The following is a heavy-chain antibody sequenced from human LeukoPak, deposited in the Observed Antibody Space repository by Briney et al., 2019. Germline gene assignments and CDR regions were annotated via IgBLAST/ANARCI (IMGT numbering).Heavy chain of an antibody. CDR1: GFTFSSYA. CDR3: AKDRYYGSGNRDAFDI. Sequence: GGSLRLSCTASGFTFSSYAMNWVRQAPGKGLEWVSGIGAGGTFTYYADSVKGRFTISRDNSKNTLYVQMTSLRAEDTAVYYCAKDRYYGSGNRDAFDIWGQGTMVTVSS. D-gene: IGHD3-10*01. V-gene: IGHV3-23*01. CDR2: IGAGGTFT. J-gene: IGHJ3*02.